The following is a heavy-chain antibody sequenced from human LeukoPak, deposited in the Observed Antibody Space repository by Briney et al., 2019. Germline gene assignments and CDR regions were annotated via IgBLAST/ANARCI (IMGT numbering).Heavy chain of an antibody. V-gene: IGHV3-23*01. J-gene: IGHJ4*02. Sequence: GWSLRLSCTASGFTFSNYAMSGVRQAPGKGLEGVSTMSCSDGSTYYADSVKGRFTISRDNSKNTLYLQMNSLRVEDTAIYYCAKGRGYCTGGSCYSDYWGQGTLVTVSS. D-gene: IGHD2-15*01. CDR2: MSCSDGST. CDR3: AKGRGYCTGGSCYSDY. CDR1: GFTFSNYA.